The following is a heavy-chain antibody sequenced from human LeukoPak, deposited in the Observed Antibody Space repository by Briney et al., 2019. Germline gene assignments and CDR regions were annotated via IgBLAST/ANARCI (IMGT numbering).Heavy chain of an antibody. CDR3: AKDSSSGSSYYFHGMDV. J-gene: IGHJ6*02. CDR2: TSSDGGNT. V-gene: IGHV3-30*18. D-gene: IGHD3-10*01. CDR1: GFTVGSNY. Sequence: GGSLRLSCAASGFTVGSNYIGWVRQAPGKGLEWLAVTSSDGGNTYYAASVKGRFTISRDNSNNTLDLQMNSLRAEDTAVYYCAKDSSSGSSYYFHGMDVWGQGTTVIVSS.